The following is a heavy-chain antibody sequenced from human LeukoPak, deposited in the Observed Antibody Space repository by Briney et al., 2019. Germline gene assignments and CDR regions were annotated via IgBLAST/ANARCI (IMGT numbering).Heavy chain of an antibody. CDR3: ARERHYFDY. CDR1: GFTFSSYS. J-gene: IGHJ4*02. CDR2: ISSTSTI. Sequence: GGSLRLSCAASGFTFSSYSMNWVRQAAGKGLEWVSYISSTSTIYYADSVKGRFTISRDNAKNSLYLQMNSLRAEDTAVYYCARERHYFDYWGQGTLVTVSS. V-gene: IGHV3-48*01.